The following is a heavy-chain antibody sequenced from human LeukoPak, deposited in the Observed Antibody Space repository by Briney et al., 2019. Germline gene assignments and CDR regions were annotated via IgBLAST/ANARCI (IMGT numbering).Heavy chain of an antibody. V-gene: IGHV3-9*01. D-gene: IGHD6-19*01. CDR1: GFTFDDYA. CDR3: AKDNRRHYTSGPNPDSLH. Sequence: GGSLRLSCAASGFTFDDYAMHWVRQAPGKGLEWVSGISWNSGSIDYADSVKGRFTISRDNAKNSLYLQMNSLRVEDTAFYYCAKDNRRHYTSGPNPDSLHWGQGALVTVSS. CDR2: ISWNSGSI. J-gene: IGHJ4*02.